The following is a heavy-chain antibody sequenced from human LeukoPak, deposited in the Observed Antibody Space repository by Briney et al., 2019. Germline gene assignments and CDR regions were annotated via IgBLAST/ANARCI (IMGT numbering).Heavy chain of an antibody. J-gene: IGHJ4*02. CDR1: GIAVIGNY. V-gene: IGHV3-53*01. Sequence: GGSLTLSCAASGIAVIGNYMSWVRQPPGKGLEWVSFISINTDTFYADSVRGRFTISRDSSKNTLFLQMNSLRDEDSAVYYCAIAQSWDELFDSWGQATLATVSS. CDR2: ISINTDT. CDR3: AIAQSWDELFDS. D-gene: IGHD1-26*01.